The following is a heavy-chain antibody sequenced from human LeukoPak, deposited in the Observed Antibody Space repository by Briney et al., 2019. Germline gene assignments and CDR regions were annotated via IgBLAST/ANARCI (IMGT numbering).Heavy chain of an antibody. D-gene: IGHD3-22*01. Sequence: SETLSLTCTVSGGSISTSYWSWLRQSPGKGLEWIGYIYYSGSTNYNPSLKSRVTISVDTSKNQFSLKLSSVTAADTAVYYCAXXXXNYYDISGYDIWGQGTLVTVSS. J-gene: IGHJ4*02. CDR2: IYYSGST. V-gene: IGHV4-59*01. CDR1: GGSISTSY. CDR3: AXXXXNYYDISGYDI.